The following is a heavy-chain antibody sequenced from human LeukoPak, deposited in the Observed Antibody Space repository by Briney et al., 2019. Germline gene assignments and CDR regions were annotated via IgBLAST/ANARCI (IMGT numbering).Heavy chain of an antibody. CDR2: IKQDGSEK. J-gene: IGHJ4*02. Sequence: GGSLRLSCAASGFTFSSYWMSWVRQAPGKGLEWVANIKQDGSEKYYVDSVKGRFTISRDNAKNSLYLQMNSLRAEDTAVYYCARIIAVAGTLWDYWGQGTLVTVSS. CDR1: GFTFSSYW. CDR3: ARIIAVAGTLWDY. D-gene: IGHD6-19*01. V-gene: IGHV3-7*01.